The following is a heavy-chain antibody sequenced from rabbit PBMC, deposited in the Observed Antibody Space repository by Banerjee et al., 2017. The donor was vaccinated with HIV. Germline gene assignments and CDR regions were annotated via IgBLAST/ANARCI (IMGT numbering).Heavy chain of an antibody. V-gene: IGHV1S40*01. CDR2: IYTSSGST. CDR1: GIDFNSYNY. D-gene: IGHD8-1*01. J-gene: IGHJ4*01. Sequence: QSLEESGGDLVKPGASLTLTCTASGIDFNSYNYIYWVRQAPGKGLEWIACIYTSSGSTYYASWAKGRFTITKTSSTTVTLQMTSLTAADTAIYFCARAGSSYDNIHLWGPGTLVTVS. CDR3: ARAGSSYDNIHL.